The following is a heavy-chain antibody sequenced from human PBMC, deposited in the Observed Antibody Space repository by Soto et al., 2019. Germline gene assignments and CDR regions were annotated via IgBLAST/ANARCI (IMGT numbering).Heavy chain of an antibody. CDR3: ASRGVNYDILTGYYNDYYYYGMDV. Sequence: GESLKISCKGSGYSFTSYWISRVRQMPGKGLEWMGRIDPSDSYTNYSPSFQGHVTISADKSISTAYLQWSSLKASDTAMYYCASRGVNYDILTGYYNDYYYYGMDVWGQGTTVTVSS. D-gene: IGHD3-9*01. V-gene: IGHV5-10-1*01. J-gene: IGHJ6*02. CDR2: IDPSDSYT. CDR1: GYSFTSYW.